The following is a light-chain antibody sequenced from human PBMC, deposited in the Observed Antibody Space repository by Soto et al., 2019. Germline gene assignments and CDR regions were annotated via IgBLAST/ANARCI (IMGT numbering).Light chain of an antibody. Sequence: DIVLTQSPGTLSLSPGGRATLSCRASQIVSSRYVAWYQQKPGQPPRLLIYGVSSRATGIPDRFSGSGSGTDFTLTISRLDAEDFAVYYCQQYYAERFTFGGGTKVEIK. CDR2: GVS. J-gene: IGKJ4*01. CDR1: QIVSSRY. V-gene: IGKV3-20*01. CDR3: QQYYAERFT.